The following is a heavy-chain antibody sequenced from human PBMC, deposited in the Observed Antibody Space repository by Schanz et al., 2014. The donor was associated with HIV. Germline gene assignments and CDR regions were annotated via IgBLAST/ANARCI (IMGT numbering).Heavy chain of an antibody. Sequence: VQMLESGGGSVQPGGSLRLSCAGSGFSFDTFGIHWVRQAPGKGLEWVAVISYDGTNKKFADSVKGRFTISRDNSKNTLYLQMKSLRPEDTAVYYCAKDKSRHTYSSSSRFDPWGQGTLVTVSS. V-gene: IGHV3-30*18. CDR1: GFSFDTFG. D-gene: IGHD6-13*01. J-gene: IGHJ5*02. CDR2: ISYDGTNK. CDR3: AKDKSRHTYSSSSRFDP.